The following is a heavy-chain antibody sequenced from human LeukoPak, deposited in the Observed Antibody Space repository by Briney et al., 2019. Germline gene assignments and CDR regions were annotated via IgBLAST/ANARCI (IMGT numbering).Heavy chain of an antibody. CDR1: GYSFTTYW. D-gene: IGHD1-14*01. J-gene: IGHJ6*03. Sequence: GESLKISCKGSGYSFTTYWIAWVRQMPGKGLEWMGIIYPGDSDTRYSPSFQGQVTISADKSISTAYLQWSSLKASDTAMYYCARHTQGSVTGPSYYYYYYMDVWGKGTTVTVSS. V-gene: IGHV5-51*01. CDR3: ARHTQGSVTGPSYYYYYYMDV. CDR2: IYPGDSDT.